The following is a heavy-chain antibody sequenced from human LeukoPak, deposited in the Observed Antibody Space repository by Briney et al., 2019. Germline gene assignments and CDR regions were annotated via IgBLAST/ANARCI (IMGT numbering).Heavy chain of an antibody. CDR1: GDSVSSNSAA. V-gene: IGHV6-1*01. CDR2: TYYRSKWYN. Sequence: SQTLSLTCAISGDSVSSNSAALNWIRQSPSRGLEWLGRTYYRSKWYNDYAVSVESRITINPDISKNQFSLQLNSVTPEDTAVYYCARDVRRVVGAWGQGTLVTVSS. CDR3: ARDVRRVVGA. D-gene: IGHD2-15*01. J-gene: IGHJ5*02.